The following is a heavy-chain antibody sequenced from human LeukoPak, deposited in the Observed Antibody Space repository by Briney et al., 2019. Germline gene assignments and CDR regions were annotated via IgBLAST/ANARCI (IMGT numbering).Heavy chain of an antibody. Sequence: GGSLRLSCAGSGFTFDDYAMHWVRQTPGKGLEWVSGISWNSGNIANADFVGGRFTISRDNAKNSLSLQMNSLSDEDTAVYYCAKDAYGGATFFYYMDVWGKGTTVTVSS. J-gene: IGHJ6*03. CDR2: ISWNSGNI. CDR1: GFTFDDYA. D-gene: IGHD2/OR15-2a*01. V-gene: IGHV3-9*01. CDR3: AKDAYGGATFFYYMDV.